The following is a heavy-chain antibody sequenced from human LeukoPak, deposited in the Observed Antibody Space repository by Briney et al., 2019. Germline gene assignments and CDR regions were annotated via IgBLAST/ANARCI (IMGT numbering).Heavy chain of an antibody. Sequence: SVRVSCKASGGTFSSYAISWVRQAPGQGLEWMGGIIPIFGTANYAQKFQGRVTVTTDESTSTAYMELSSLRSEDTAVYYCARPTYDSSGYPNWFDPWGQGTLVTVSS. CDR1: GGTFSSYA. D-gene: IGHD3-22*01. V-gene: IGHV1-69*05. CDR3: ARPTYDSSGYPNWFDP. J-gene: IGHJ5*02. CDR2: IIPIFGTA.